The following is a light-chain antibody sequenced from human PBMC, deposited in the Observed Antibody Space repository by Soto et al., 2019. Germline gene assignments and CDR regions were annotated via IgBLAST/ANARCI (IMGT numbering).Light chain of an antibody. CDR1: QSVSNNY. CDR2: GAS. J-gene: IGKJ1*01. V-gene: IGKV3D-20*02. CDR3: QQRSNWMWT. Sequence: EIVLTQSPGTLSLSPGERATLSCRASQSVSNNYLAWYQQKPGQAPRLLIYGASNRATGIPDRFSGSGSGTDFTLTISSLEPEDFAVYYCQQRSNWMWTFGQGTKVDI.